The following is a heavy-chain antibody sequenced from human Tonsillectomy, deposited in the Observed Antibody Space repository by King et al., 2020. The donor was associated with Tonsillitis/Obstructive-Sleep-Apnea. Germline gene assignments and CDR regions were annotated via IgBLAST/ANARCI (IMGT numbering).Heavy chain of an antibody. D-gene: IGHD3-22*01. CDR1: GFTFSSYW. CDR3: VRERSNYYDSSGLDY. Sequence: VQLVESGGGLVQPGGSLRLSCAASGFTFSSYWMHWVRQAPGKGLVWVSRLNSDGSSRGYADSVKGRFTISRDNAKNTLYLQMNTLRAEDTAVYYCVRERSNYYDSSGLDYWGQGTLVTVSS. V-gene: IGHV3-74*01. CDR2: LNSDGSSR. J-gene: IGHJ4*02.